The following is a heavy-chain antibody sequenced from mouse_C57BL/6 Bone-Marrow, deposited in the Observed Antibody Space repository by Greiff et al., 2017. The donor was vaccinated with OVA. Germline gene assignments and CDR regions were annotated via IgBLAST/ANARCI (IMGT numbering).Heavy chain of an antibody. J-gene: IGHJ1*03. CDR3: GRHVLTWDFDV. Sequence: EVKLMESGGDLVKPGGSLKLSCAASGFTFSSYGMSWVRQTPDKRLEWVATISSGGSYTYYTDSVKGRFTISRDNAKNTLYLQMSSLKSEDTAMYYCGRHVLTWDFDVWGTGTTVTVSA. CDR1: GFTFSSYG. V-gene: IGHV5-6*01. CDR2: ISSGGSYT.